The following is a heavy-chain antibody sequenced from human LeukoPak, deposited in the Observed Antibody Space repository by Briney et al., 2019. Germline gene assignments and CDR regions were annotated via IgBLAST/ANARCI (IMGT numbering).Heavy chain of an antibody. J-gene: IGHJ4*02. CDR2: IYPGNSHT. CDR3: AKFHATWYGDT. CDR1: GYNFATYW. Sequence: GESLKISCQGSGYNFATYWIVWVRQMPGKGLEWMGIIYPGNSHTRYSPSFQGRVTISADTSISTAYLHWSSLQSSDTAMYYYAKFHATWYGDTWGQGTLVTVSS. V-gene: IGHV5-51*01. D-gene: IGHD6-13*01.